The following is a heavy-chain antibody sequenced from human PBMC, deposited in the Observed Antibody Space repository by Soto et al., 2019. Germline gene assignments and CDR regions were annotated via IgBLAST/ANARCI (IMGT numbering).Heavy chain of an antibody. V-gene: IGHV4-4*02. CDR3: AGYCSSTSCYYYYYYRMDV. D-gene: IGHD2-2*01. CDR1: GGSISSSNW. J-gene: IGHJ6*04. CDR2: IYHSGST. Sequence: SETLSLTCAVSGGSISSSNWWSWVRQPPGKGLEWIGEIYHSGSTNYNPSLKSRVTISVDKSKNQFSLKLSSVTAAATAVYYCAGYCSSTSCYYYYYYRMDVWGKGTTVTVSP.